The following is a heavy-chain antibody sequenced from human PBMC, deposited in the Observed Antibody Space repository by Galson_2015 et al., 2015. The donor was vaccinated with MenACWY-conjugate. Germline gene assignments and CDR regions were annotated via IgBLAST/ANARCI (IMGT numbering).Heavy chain of an antibody. CDR3: ARGYCSSTSCQYYMDV. D-gene: IGHD2-2*01. J-gene: IGHJ6*03. V-gene: IGHV1-3*01. CDR2: INAGNGDT. Sequence: SVKVSCKASGYTFTSCAIHWVRQAPTQRFEWMGWINAGNGDTKYSEKLQGRVTFTRDTSATTAYMELSSLGSEDTAVFYCARGYCSSTSCQYYMDVWGNGTAVTVSS. CDR1: GYTFTSCA.